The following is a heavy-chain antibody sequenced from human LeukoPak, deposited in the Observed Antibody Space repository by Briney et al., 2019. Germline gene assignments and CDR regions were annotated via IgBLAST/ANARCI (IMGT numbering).Heavy chain of an antibody. Sequence: PGGSLRLSCAASGFTFSSYAMSWVRQAPGKGLEWVSAISGSGGSTYYADSVKGRFTISRDNSKNTLYPQMNSLRAEDTAVYYCAKGFAGYYYYYMDVWGKGTTVTVSS. CDR3: AKGFAGYYYYYMDV. CDR2: ISGSGGST. J-gene: IGHJ6*03. CDR1: GFTFSSYA. V-gene: IGHV3-23*01.